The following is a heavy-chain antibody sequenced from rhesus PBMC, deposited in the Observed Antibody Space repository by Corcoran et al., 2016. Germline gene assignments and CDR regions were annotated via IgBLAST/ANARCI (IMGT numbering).Heavy chain of an antibody. Sequence: QVQLQESGPAVVKPSETLSLTCAVSGGSISSSNWWSWIRQSPGKGVGWIVGIYGSSGSIEYNPALKTRVTSSEDTSKNQFSLKLSSVTAADTAVYYCARGGLSLDVWGRGVLVTVSS. CDR3: ARGGLSLDV. CDR2: IYGSSGSI. V-gene: IGHV4-93*01. CDR1: GGSISSSNW. J-gene: IGHJ5-2*02.